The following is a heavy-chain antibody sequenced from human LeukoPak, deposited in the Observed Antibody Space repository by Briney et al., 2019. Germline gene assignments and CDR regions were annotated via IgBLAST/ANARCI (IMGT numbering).Heavy chain of an antibody. V-gene: IGHV3-33*01. J-gene: IGHJ4*02. CDR2: VWYDGINK. CDR3: ARSTSSEYDIYHFDY. D-gene: IGHD3-9*01. Sequence: PGGSLRLSCSASGFTFSSYGMHWVRRAPGKGLEWVAVVWYDGINKYYADSVKGRFTISRDNSKNTLYLQMNSLRAEDTAVYYCARSTSSEYDIYHFDYWGQGTLVTVSS. CDR1: GFTFSSYG.